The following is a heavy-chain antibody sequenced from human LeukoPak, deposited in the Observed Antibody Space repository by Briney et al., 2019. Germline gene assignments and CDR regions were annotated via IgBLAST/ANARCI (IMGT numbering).Heavy chain of an antibody. Sequence: SETLSLTCSVYGGSFSGYYWSWIRQPPGKGLEWIGEINHSGSTNYNPSLKSRVTISVDTSKNQFSLKLSSVTAADTAVYYCAREFCSSTSCYLDYWGQGTLVTVSS. CDR2: INHSGST. CDR3: AREFCSSTSCYLDY. V-gene: IGHV4-34*01. CDR1: GGSFSGYY. D-gene: IGHD2-2*01. J-gene: IGHJ4*02.